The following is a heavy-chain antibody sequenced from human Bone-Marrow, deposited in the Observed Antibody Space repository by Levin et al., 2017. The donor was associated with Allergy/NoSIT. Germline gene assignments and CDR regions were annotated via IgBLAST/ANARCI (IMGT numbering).Heavy chain of an antibody. D-gene: IGHD6-6*01. CDR2: MNPNSGNT. V-gene: IGHV1-8*01. CDR1: GYTFTSYD. CDR3: ARSRSIAARPDGNWFDP. Sequence: ASVKVSCKASGYTFTSYDINWVRQATGQGLEWMGWMNPNSGNTGYAQKFQGRVTMTRNTSISTAYMELSSLRSEDTAVYYCARSRSIAARPDGNWFDPWGQGTLVTVSS. J-gene: IGHJ5*02.